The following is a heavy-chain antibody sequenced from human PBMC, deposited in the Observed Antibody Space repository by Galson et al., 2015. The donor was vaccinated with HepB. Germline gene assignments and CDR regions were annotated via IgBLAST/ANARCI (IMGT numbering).Heavy chain of an antibody. CDR3: ARAQQHYYDSSGYPPQYYFDY. J-gene: IGHJ4*02. V-gene: IGHV1-69*13. Sequence: SVKVSCKASGGAFSSYAISWVRQAPGQGLEWTGGIIPIFGTANYAQKFQGRVTITADESTSTAYMELSSLRSEDTAVYYCARAQQHYYDSSGYPPQYYFDYWGQGTLVTVSS. CDR1: GGAFSSYA. D-gene: IGHD3-22*01. CDR2: IIPIFGTA.